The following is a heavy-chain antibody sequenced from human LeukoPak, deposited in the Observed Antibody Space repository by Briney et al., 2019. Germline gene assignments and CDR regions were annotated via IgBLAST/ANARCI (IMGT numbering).Heavy chain of an antibody. Sequence: ASVKVSCKASGGTFSSYAISWVRQAPGQGLEWMGWINPSSGDTNYAQKFQGRVTMTRDTSISTAYMELRRLRSDDTAVYYCAKNPYEYYFDYWGQGTLVTVSS. CDR2: INPSSGDT. V-gene: IGHV1-2*02. CDR1: GGTFSSYA. J-gene: IGHJ4*02. CDR3: AKNPYEYYFDY. D-gene: IGHD5-12*01.